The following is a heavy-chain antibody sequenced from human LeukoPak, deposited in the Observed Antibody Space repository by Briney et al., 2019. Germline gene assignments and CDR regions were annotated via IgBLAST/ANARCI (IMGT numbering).Heavy chain of an antibody. CDR2: IYYSGNT. D-gene: IGHD2-15*01. V-gene: IGHV4-39*07. CDR1: GGSFCSSSYS. J-gene: IGHJ3*01. Sequence: SETLSLTCTVSGGSFCSSSYSWGCIRQPPGKGREWIVCIYYSGNTYYHASLKGRVTISIDTSKNKFSLKLSSVTAADTAVYYCARNLVVVAASDAFDFWGQGTMVTVSS. CDR3: ARNLVVVAASDAFDF.